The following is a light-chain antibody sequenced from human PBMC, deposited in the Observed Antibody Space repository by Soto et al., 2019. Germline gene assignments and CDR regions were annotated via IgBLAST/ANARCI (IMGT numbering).Light chain of an antibody. CDR2: AAS. V-gene: IGKV3-20*01. Sequence: EIVLMQSPGTLSLFPGERATLSCRASQTMTRAYLAWYQQKPGQAPRLLIYAASYRATGISDKFSGSGSGTDFSLTISRLEPEDSAVYYCHQYHSPPQTFGQGTKVEIK. CDR1: QTMTRAY. CDR3: HQYHSPPQT. J-gene: IGKJ2*01.